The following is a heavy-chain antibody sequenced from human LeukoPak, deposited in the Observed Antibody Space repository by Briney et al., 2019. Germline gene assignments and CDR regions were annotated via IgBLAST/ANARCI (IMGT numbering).Heavy chain of an antibody. CDR3: ARYHTALNY. J-gene: IGHJ4*02. CDR1: GFSVSSDY. V-gene: IGHV3-53*01. Sequence: GGSLRLSCAASGFSVSSDYMTWVRQAPGKGLEWVSVIYSGGSTYYADSVKGRFTISRDNSKNTLYLQMINLRVEDTAVYFCARYHTALNYWGQGTLVTASS. CDR2: IYSGGST. D-gene: IGHD5-18*01.